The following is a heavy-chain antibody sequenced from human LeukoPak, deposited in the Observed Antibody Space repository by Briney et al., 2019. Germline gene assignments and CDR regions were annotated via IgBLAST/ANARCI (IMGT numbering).Heavy chain of an antibody. V-gene: IGHV3-74*01. CDR1: GFTFTTYW. CDR2: INSDGSIT. CDR3: ARDAVDTANAV. Sequence: PGGSLRLSCAASGFTFTTYWMHWVRQAPGKGLVWVSHINSDGSITSYADSVKGRFTISRDNAKNTLYLQMNSLRAEDRAVYYCARDAVDTANAVWGQGTTVTVSS. J-gene: IGHJ6*02. D-gene: IGHD5-18*01.